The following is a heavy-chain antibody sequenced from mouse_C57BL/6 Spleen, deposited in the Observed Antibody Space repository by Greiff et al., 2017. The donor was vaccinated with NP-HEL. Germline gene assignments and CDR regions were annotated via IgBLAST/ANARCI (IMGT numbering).Heavy chain of an antibody. Sequence: VQLKESVAELVRPGASVKLSCTASGFNIKNTYMHWVKQRPEQGLEWIGRIDPANGNTKYAPKFQGKATITADTSSNTAYLQLSSLTSEDTAIYYCARQIPNYYGSSWFAYWGQGTLVTVSA. D-gene: IGHD1-1*01. V-gene: IGHV14-3*01. J-gene: IGHJ3*01. CDR2: IDPANGNT. CDR3: ARQIPNYYGSSWFAY. CDR1: GFNIKNTY.